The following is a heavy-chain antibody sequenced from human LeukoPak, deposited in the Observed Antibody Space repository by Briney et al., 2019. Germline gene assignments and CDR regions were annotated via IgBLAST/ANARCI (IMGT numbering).Heavy chain of an antibody. J-gene: IGHJ6*02. CDR2: ISGSGGST. CDR3: ARPLVPAASRVYYYGMDV. D-gene: IGHD2-2*01. CDR1: GFTFSSYA. V-gene: IGHV3-23*01. Sequence: GGSLRLSCAASGFTFSSYAMSWVRQAPGKGLEWVSAISGSGGSTYYADSVKGRFTISRDNSKNTLYLQMNSLRAEDTAVYYCARPLVPAASRVYYYGMDVWGQGTTVTVSS.